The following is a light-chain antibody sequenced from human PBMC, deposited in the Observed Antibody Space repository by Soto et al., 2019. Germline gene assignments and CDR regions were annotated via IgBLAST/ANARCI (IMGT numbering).Light chain of an antibody. J-gene: IGKJ4*01. Sequence: DIVLTQSPDSLSVSLGERATINCKSSQSVLYSSNNRNHLAWYQQKPGQPPKLLFYWASTRESGVPDRFGGSGSGTDFVLTISSLQAEDVAIYYCQQYYSSPLTFGGGTKVDIK. CDR3: QQYYSSPLT. CDR2: WAS. CDR1: QSVLYSSNNRNH. V-gene: IGKV4-1*01.